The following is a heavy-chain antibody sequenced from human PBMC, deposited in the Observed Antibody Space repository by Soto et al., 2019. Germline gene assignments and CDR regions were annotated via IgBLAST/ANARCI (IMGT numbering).Heavy chain of an antibody. CDR1: GYSFTSYW. CDR2: IYPGDSDT. CDR3: AIQLPYGGNSYYGMDV. V-gene: IGHV5-51*01. Sequence: GESLKISCKASGYSFTSYWIGWVRQMPGKGLEWMGIIYPGDSDTKYSPSLQGQVTISADTSISTAYLQWTSLKASDTAMYYSAIQLPYGGNSYYGMDVWGQGTTVTVSS. J-gene: IGHJ6*02. D-gene: IGHD2-15*01.